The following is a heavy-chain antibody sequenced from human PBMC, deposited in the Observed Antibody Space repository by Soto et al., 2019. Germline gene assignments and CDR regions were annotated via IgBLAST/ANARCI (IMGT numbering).Heavy chain of an antibody. CDR2: IYYSGST. V-gene: IGHV4-59*08. D-gene: IGHD3-22*01. J-gene: IGHJ4*02. Sequence: SETLSLTCTVSGASISGYYWTWIRQPPGKGLEWIGYIYYSGSTNYNPSLKSRITISLDTSKNQSSLKLSSVTAADTAVYYCARHYYDSSTYYYEMSYFDYWGQGTLVTVSS. CDR1: GASISGYY. CDR3: ARHYYDSSTYYYEMSYFDY.